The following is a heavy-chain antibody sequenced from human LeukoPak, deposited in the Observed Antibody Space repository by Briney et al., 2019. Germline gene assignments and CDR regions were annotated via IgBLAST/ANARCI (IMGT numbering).Heavy chain of an antibody. V-gene: IGHV4-59*01. CDR1: GGSFSGYY. CDR3: ARGTYYYYDSSGYLFWFDP. D-gene: IGHD3-22*01. Sequence: SETLPLTCAVSGGSFSGYYWTWIRQAPGKGLEWTGFIYYSGNTNYNPSLKSRATISVDTSKNQFSLKLSSVTAADTAVYYCARGTYYYYDSSGYLFWFDPWGQGILVTVSS. CDR2: IYYSGNT. J-gene: IGHJ5*02.